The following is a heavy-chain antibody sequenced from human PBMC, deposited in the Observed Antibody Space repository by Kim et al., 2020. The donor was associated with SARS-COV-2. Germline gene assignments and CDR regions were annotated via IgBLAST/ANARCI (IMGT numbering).Heavy chain of an antibody. D-gene: IGHD6-13*01. CDR1: GGSVSSGSYY. V-gene: IGHV4-61*01. CDR2: IYYSGST. CDR3: ARVPSVGYSSSPNAHSSWYYPRESYYFDS. J-gene: IGHJ4*02. Sequence: SETLSLTCTVSGGSVSSGSYYWSWIRQPPGKGLEWIGYIYYSGSTNYNPSLKSRVTISVDTSKNQFSLKLSSVTAADTAVYYCARVPSVGYSSSPNAHSSWYYPRESYYFDSWGQGTLVTVSS.